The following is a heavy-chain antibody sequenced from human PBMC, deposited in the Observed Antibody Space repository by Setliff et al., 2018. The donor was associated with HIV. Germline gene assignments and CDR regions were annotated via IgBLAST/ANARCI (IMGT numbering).Heavy chain of an antibody. Sequence: NPSETLSLTCTVSGGSISITSYCWGWVRQPPGKGLEWIGSFFYSGSTYYNPSLKSRLTISVDTPNNQFSLRLRSVTAADTAVYYCARLVDYYDSSDNDFWGQGTLVTVSS. CDR3: ARLVDYYDSSDNDF. D-gene: IGHD3-22*01. CDR2: FFYSGST. CDR1: GGSISITSYC. J-gene: IGHJ4*02. V-gene: IGHV4-39*01.